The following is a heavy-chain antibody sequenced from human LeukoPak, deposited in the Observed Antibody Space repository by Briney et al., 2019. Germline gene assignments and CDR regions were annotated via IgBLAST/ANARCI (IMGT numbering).Heavy chain of an antibody. Sequence: ASETLSLTCTVSGGSISSYYWSWIRQPPGKGLEWIGYIYYSGSTNYNPSLKSRVTISVDTSKNQFSLKLSSVTAADTAVYYCARAMYSSSWYSYYYYYYMDVWGKGTTVTISS. D-gene: IGHD6-13*01. J-gene: IGHJ6*03. CDR3: ARAMYSSSWYSYYYYYYMDV. V-gene: IGHV4-59*01. CDR1: GGSISSYY. CDR2: IYYSGST.